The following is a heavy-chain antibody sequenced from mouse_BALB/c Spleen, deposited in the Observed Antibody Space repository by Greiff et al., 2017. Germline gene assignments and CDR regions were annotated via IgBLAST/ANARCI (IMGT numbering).Heavy chain of an antibody. CDR3: ARRGDGYYYYYAMDY. J-gene: IGHJ4*01. V-gene: IGHV5-17*02. CDR1: GFTFSSFG. Sequence: EVHLVESGGDLVKPGGSLKLSCAASGFTFSSFGMHWVRQAPEKGLEWVAYISSGSSTIYYADTVKGRFTISRDNPKNTLFLQMTSLRSEDTAMYYCARRGDGYYYYYAMDYWGQGTSVTVSS. CDR2: ISSGSSTI. D-gene: IGHD2-3*01.